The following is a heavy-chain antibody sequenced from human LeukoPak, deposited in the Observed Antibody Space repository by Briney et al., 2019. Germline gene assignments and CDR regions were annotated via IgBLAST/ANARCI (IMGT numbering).Heavy chain of an antibody. CDR3: ARGGGDYNGSGDWFDP. Sequence: PSETLSLTCTVSGDSISNYYWTWIRQPPGKGLEWIGYIYYTGQTNYNPSLESRVTISVDTSRGHFSLRLTSVTAADTAIYYCARGGGDYNGSGDWFDPWGQGTLVTVSS. CDR2: IYYTGQT. D-gene: IGHD3-10*01. V-gene: IGHV4-59*01. CDR1: GDSISNYY. J-gene: IGHJ5*02.